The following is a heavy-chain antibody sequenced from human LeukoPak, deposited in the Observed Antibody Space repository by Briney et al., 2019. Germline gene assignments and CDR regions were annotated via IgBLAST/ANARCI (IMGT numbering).Heavy chain of an antibody. V-gene: IGHV4-59*02. CDR3: ARAVAGAMNNGD. D-gene: IGHD6-19*01. CDR2: IYYSGST. Sequence: SETLSLPCTVSGGSVGIYYWSWIRHPPGKGLEWIGYIYYSGSTNYNPSLKSRVTISVDTSKNQFSLKLSSVSAADTAVYYCARAVAGAMNNGDWGQGTLVTVSS. J-gene: IGHJ4*02. CDR1: GGSVGIYY.